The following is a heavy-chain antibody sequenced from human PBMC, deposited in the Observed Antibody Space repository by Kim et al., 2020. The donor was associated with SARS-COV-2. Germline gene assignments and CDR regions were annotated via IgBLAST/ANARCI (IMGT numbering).Heavy chain of an antibody. Sequence: GGSLRLSCAASGFTFSSYAMHWVRQAPGKGLEWVAVISYDGSNKYYADSVKGRFTISRDNSKNTLYLQMNSLRAEDTAVYYCARATYYYGSGFYWFDPWGQGTLVTVSS. CDR2: ISYDGSNK. CDR1: GFTFSSYA. V-gene: IGHV3-30*04. D-gene: IGHD3-10*01. J-gene: IGHJ5*02. CDR3: ARATYYYGSGFYWFDP.